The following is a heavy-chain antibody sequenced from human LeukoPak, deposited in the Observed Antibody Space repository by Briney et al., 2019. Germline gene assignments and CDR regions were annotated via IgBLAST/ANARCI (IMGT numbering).Heavy chain of an antibody. V-gene: IGHV3-23*01. CDR1: GFSFSSYA. CDR2: ITRGGST. D-gene: IGHD5-12*01. CDR3: AKARIAATIYPKEVNFDY. Sequence: GGSLRLSCAASGFSFSSYAMSWVRQAPGKGLEWVATITRGGSTYYADSVKGRFTISRDNSKDTFYLQMNGLRVEDTAVYYCAKARIAATIYPKEVNFDYWGQGTLVTVSS. J-gene: IGHJ4*02.